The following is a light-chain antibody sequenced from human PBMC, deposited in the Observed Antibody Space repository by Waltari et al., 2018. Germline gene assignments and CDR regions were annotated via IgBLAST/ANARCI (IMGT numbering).Light chain of an antibody. CDR3: QESDSTLTWT. V-gene: IGKV1-27*01. CDR2: AAS. CDR1: QGISNY. Sequence: DIQMTQSPSSLSASVGDRVTITCRASQGISNYLAWYQQTPGKVPKLLIYAASTLQSGVPSRFRGSGSGTDFTLTITSLQAEDFATYYCQESDSTLTWTFGPGTKVEI. J-gene: IGKJ1*01.